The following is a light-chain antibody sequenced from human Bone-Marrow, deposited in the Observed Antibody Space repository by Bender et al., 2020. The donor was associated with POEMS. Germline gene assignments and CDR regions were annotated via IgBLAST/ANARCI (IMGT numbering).Light chain of an antibody. CDR3: SAWDDSLSGWV. J-gene: IGLJ3*02. V-gene: IGLV1-44*01. CDR2: RSN. Sequence: QSVVTQPPSLSEAPRQRVTISCSGSSSNIGNHGVNWYQQIPGTAPKLLIWRSNQRPSGVPDRFSGSKSGTSASLAISELQSEDEALYYCSAWDDSLSGWVFGGGTKLTVL. CDR1: SSNIGNHG.